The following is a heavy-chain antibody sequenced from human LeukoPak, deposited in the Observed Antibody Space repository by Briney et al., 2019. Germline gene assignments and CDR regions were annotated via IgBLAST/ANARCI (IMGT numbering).Heavy chain of an antibody. Sequence: SQTLSLTCVISGDSVSSNSAAWNWIRQSPSRGLEWLGRTYYRSKWYNDYTVSMRSRITINPDTSKNQFSLHLNSVTPEDTAVYYCARGMVKINYYMDVWGKGTTVTVSS. V-gene: IGHV6-1*01. D-gene: IGHD4-23*01. CDR2: TYYRSKWYN. CDR3: ARGMVKINYYMDV. CDR1: GDSVSSNSAA. J-gene: IGHJ6*03.